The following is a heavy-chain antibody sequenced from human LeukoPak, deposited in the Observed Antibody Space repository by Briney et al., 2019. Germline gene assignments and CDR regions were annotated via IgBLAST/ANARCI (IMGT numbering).Heavy chain of an antibody. Sequence: PSETLSLTCTVSGGSISSYYWSWIRQPPGKGLEWIGYIYYSGSTNYNPSLKSRVTISVDTSKNQFSLKLSSVTAADTAAYYCARDSGSYYEGRYFDYWGQGTLVTVSS. CDR3: ARDSGSYYEGRYFDY. J-gene: IGHJ4*02. CDR2: IYYSGST. CDR1: GGSISSYY. V-gene: IGHV4-59*12. D-gene: IGHD1-26*01.